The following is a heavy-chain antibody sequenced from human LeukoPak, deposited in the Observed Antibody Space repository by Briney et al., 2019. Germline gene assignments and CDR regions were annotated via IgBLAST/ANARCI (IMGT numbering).Heavy chain of an antibody. D-gene: IGHD3-9*01. CDR1: GYTFTSYG. CDR3: ARSGGLRYFDWLNYGMDV. CDR2: ISAYNGNT. J-gene: IGHJ6*02. Sequence: ASVKVSCKASGYTFTSYGISWVRQAPGQGLEWMGWISAYNGNTNYAQKLQGRVTMTIDTSTSTAYMELRSLRSDDTAVYYCARSGGLRYFDWLNYGMDVWGQGTTVTVYS. V-gene: IGHV1-18*01.